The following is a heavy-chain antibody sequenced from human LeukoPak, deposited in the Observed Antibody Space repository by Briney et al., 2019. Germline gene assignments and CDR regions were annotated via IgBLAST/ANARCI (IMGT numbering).Heavy chain of an antibody. CDR3: ARDNQVDYGGNSHFDY. CDR1: GLTFSSYG. V-gene: IGHV3-33*01. Sequence: GGSLRLSCAASGLTFSSYGMHWVRQAPGKGLEWVAVIWYDGSNKYYADSVKGRFTISRDNSKNTLYLQMNSLRAEDTAVYYRARDNQVDYGGNSHFDYWGQGTLVTVSS. CDR2: IWYDGSNK. D-gene: IGHD4-23*01. J-gene: IGHJ4*02.